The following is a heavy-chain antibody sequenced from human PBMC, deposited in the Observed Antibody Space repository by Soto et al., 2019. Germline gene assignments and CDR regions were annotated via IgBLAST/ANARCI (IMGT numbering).Heavy chain of an antibody. V-gene: IGHV1-3*01. CDR1: GYTFTNCA. CDR3: AKSATVPAAIAY. CDR2: INAGNGNT. D-gene: IGHD2-2*02. J-gene: IGHJ4*02. Sequence: ASVKVSCEASGYTFTNCAMHWVRQAPGQRLEWMGWINAGNGNTKYSQKFQGRVTITRDTSASTAYMELSSLRSEDTAVYYCAKSATVPAAIAYWGQGTLVTVSS.